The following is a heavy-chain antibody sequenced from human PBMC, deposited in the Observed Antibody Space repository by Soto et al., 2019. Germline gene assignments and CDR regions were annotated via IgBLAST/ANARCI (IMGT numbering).Heavy chain of an antibody. CDR2: IYYSGST. CDR3: ARAFGECVYYYYYGMDV. J-gene: IGHJ6*02. Sequence: SETLSLTCTVSGGSISSSSYYWGWIRQPPGKGLEWIGSIYYSGSTYYNPSLKSRVTISVDTSKNQFSLKLSSVTAADTAVYYCARAFGECVYYYYYGMDVWGQGTTDT. V-gene: IGHV4-39*01. D-gene: IGHD3-10*01. CDR1: GGSISSSSYY.